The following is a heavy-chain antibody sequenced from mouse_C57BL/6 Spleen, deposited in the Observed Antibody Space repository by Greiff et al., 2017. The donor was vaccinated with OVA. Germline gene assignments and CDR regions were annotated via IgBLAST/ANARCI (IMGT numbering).Heavy chain of an antibody. CDR2: IYPGSGNT. J-gene: IGHJ1*03. D-gene: IGHD1-1*01. CDR1: GYSFTSYY. V-gene: IGHV1-66*01. Sequence: VKVVESGPELVKPGASVKISCKASGYSFTSYYIHWVKQRPGQGLEWIGWIYPGSGNTKYNEKFKGQATLTADTASSTAYMQLSSLTSEDSAVYYCARGGITTVEYWYFDVWGTGTTVTVSS. CDR3: ARGGITTVEYWYFDV.